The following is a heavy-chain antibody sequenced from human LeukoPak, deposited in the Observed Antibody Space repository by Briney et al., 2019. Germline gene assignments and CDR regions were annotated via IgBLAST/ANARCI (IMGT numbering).Heavy chain of an antibody. Sequence: SETLSLTCTVSGGSISNYYWSWIRQPPGTGLEWIGYIYYSGSTNYNPSLKSRVTMSVDTSKNQFSLKLTSVTAADTAVYYCARGGRIAAARFYYFDYWGQGTLVTVSS. CDR3: ARGGRIAAARFYYFDY. J-gene: IGHJ4*02. CDR2: IYYSGST. D-gene: IGHD6-13*01. V-gene: IGHV4-59*08. CDR1: GGSISNYY.